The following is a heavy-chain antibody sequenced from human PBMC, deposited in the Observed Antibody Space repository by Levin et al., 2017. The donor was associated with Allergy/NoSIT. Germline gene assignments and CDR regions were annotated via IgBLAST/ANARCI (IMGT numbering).Heavy chain of an antibody. CDR3: ARGNGDYGDAFFPY. CDR1: GFNVSSTY. CDR2: IYSGGST. V-gene: IGHV3-53*01. Sequence: PGGSLRLSCAASGFNVSSTYMSWVRQAPGKGLEWVSVIYSGGSTYYADSVKGRVTISRDNSKNTLWFQMNSLRAEDTAVYYCARGNGDYGDAFFPYWGQGTLVTVSS. D-gene: IGHD4-17*01. J-gene: IGHJ4*02.